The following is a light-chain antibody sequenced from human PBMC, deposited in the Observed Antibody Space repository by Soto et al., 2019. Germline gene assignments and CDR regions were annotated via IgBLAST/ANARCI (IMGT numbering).Light chain of an antibody. V-gene: IGLV1-40*01. CDR2: GNS. Sequence: QSVLTQPPLVSGAPGQRVTISCTGSSSNIGAGHDVHWYQQLPGTAPKLLIYGNSNRPSGVPDRFSGSKSGTSASLAITGLQAEDEADYYCQSYDSSLSGYVFGTGTKVTVL. CDR1: SSNIGAGHD. CDR3: QSYDSSLSGYV. J-gene: IGLJ1*01.